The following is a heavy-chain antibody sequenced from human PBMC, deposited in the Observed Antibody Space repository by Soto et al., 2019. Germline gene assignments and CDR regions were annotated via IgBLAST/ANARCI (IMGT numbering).Heavy chain of an antibody. J-gene: IGHJ4*02. D-gene: IGHD3-10*01. Sequence: GGSLRLSCAASGFTFSSYAMSWVRQAPGKGLEWVSAISGSGGSTYYADSVKGRFTISRDNSKNTLYLQMNSLRAEDTAVYYCAKEGQVRGVISSRLFVYWGQGTLVTVSS. CDR3: AKEGQVRGVISSRLFVY. CDR1: GFTFSSYA. CDR2: ISGSGGST. V-gene: IGHV3-23*01.